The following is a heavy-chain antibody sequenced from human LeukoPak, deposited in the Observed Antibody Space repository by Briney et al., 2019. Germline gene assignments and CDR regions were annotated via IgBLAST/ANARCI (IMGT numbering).Heavy chain of an antibody. Sequence: ASVKVSCKASGYTFTGSYIHWVRQAPGQGLEWMGIINPSGGSTSYAQKFQGRVTMTRDMSTSTVYMELSSLRSEDTAVYYCARYSSSTRGYFDYWGQGTLVTVSS. D-gene: IGHD6-6*01. CDR3: ARYSSSTRGYFDY. V-gene: IGHV1-46*01. CDR1: GYTFTGSY. CDR2: INPSGGST. J-gene: IGHJ4*02.